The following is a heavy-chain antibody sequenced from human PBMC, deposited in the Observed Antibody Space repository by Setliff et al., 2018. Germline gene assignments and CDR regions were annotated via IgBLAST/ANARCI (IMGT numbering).Heavy chain of an antibody. D-gene: IGHD3-3*01. V-gene: IGHV3-21*01. CDR3: ARENRYNFWSGLDAFDI. J-gene: IGHJ3*02. CDR1: GSTFSSYS. Sequence: GGSLRLSCAASGSTFSSYSMNWVRQAPGKGLEWVSSISSSSSYIYYADSVKGRFTISRDNAKNSLYLQMNSLRAEDTAVYYCARENRYNFWSGLDAFDIWGQGTMVTVSS. CDR2: ISSSSSYI.